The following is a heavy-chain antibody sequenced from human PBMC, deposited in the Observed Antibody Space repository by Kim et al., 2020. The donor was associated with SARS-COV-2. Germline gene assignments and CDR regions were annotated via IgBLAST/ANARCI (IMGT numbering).Heavy chain of an antibody. CDR3: ARGEERVVVPAVAPFDY. Sequence: VKGRFTISRDNAKNSLYLQMNSLRDGDTAVYYCARGEERVVVPAVAPFDYWGQGTLVTVSS. J-gene: IGHJ4*02. V-gene: IGHV3-48*02. D-gene: IGHD2-2*01.